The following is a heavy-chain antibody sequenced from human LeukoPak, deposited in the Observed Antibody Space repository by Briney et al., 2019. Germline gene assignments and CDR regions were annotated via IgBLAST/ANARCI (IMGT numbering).Heavy chain of an antibody. CDR2: INTSGGST. CDR1: GFTFRHYD. Sequence: GGSLRLSCVASGFTFRHYDMSWVRQAPGKGLEWVSSINTSGGSTYYADSLQGRFTISRDNSKNTLYLQMNSLRAEDTAVYYCARYDFWSGPASYYFDYWGQGTLVTVSS. V-gene: IGHV3-23*01. D-gene: IGHD3-3*01. CDR3: ARYDFWSGPASYYFDY. J-gene: IGHJ4*02.